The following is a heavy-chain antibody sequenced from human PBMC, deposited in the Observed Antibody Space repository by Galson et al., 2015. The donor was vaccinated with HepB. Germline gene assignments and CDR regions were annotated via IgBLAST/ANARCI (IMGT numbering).Heavy chain of an antibody. Sequence: SVKVSCKASGGTFSSYAISWVRQAPGQGLEWMGGIIPIFGTANYAQKFQGRVTITADESTSTAYMELSSLRSEDTAVYYCATDVKGVVINPDYWGQGTLVTVSS. V-gene: IGHV1-69*13. CDR1: GGTFSSYA. J-gene: IGHJ4*02. CDR3: ATDVKGVVINPDY. D-gene: IGHD3-3*01. CDR2: IIPIFGTA.